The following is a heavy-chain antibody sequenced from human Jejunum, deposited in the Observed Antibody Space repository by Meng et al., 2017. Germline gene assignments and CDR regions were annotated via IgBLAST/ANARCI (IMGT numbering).Heavy chain of an antibody. V-gene: IGHV4-34*01. D-gene: IGHD1-26*01. CDR3: ARRIRGGSYLG. CDR2: IHHSGST. J-gene: IGHJ4*02. Sequence: QLQLLQWGAGLLKPSETLPLTGTVYGDSFTDYYWNWIRQPPGKGLEWIGEIHHSGSTNYNASLESRVTISRDTSKKQFSLRLSSVTAADTAVYYCARRIRGGSYLGWGQGTLVTVSS. CDR1: GDSFTDYY.